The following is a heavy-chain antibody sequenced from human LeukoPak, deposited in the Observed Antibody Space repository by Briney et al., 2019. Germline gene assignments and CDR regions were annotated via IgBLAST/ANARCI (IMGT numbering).Heavy chain of an antibody. V-gene: IGHV1-69*13. CDR3: ARNHYYDSSGYAYNWFDP. CDR1: GGTFSSYA. J-gene: IGHJ5*02. CDR2: IIPIFGTA. D-gene: IGHD3-22*01. Sequence: AASVTVSFKASGGTFSSYAISWVRQAPGQGLEWMGGIIPIFGTANYAQKFQGRVTITADESTSTAYMELSSLRSEDTAVYYCARNHYYDSSGYAYNWFDPLGPGNPGHRLL.